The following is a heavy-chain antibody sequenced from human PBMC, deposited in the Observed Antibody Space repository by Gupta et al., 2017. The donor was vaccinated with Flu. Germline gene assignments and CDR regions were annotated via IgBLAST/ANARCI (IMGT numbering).Heavy chain of an antibody. CDR3: ARSGFTGYDLGYFDH. Sequence: RFFWAWIRQSPGRGLEWLGSIYTDGTTYYNSSLKSRVTLSVDTSKNQFSLKLTSVTAADTAVYYCARSGFTGYDLGYFDHWGQGSLVTVSS. D-gene: IGHD5-12*01. CDR1: RFF. J-gene: IGHJ4*02. CDR2: IYTDGTT. V-gene: IGHV4-39*01.